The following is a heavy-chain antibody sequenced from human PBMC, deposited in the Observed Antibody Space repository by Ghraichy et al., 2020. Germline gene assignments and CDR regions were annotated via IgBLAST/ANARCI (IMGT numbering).Heavy chain of an antibody. J-gene: IGHJ4*02. CDR1: QFFVGDNY. CDR3: AGKQTGLDC. CDR2: LYADGTT. Sequence: SCAASQFFVGDNYMTWVRQAAGKGLEWVSHLYADGTTAYADSVRGRFTISRDNSKNTLFLHMNSLRVEDTALYYCAGKQTGLDCWGQGILVTVSS. V-gene: IGHV3-53*01.